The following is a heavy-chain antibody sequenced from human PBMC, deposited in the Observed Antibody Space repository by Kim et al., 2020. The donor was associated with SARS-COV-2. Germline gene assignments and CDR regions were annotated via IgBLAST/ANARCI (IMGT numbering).Heavy chain of an antibody. CDR3: AREGILDRSLESLTLWTGRDFYFAV. D-gene: IGHD3-3*01. J-gene: IGHJ6*03. CDR2: INSDGSSA. V-gene: IGHV3-74*01. CDR1: GFTFSPYW. Sequence: GGSLRLSCAASGFTFSPYWMHWVRQAPGKGLVWMSRINSDGSSADYADSVKGRCTISRDNAKSTLYLQINSVRAEDTAVYYCAREGILDRSLESLTLWTGRDFYFAVWGKGTTVTVSS.